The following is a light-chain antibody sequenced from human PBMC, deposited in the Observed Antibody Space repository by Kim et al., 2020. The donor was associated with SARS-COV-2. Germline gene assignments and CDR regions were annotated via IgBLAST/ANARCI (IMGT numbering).Light chain of an antibody. CDR3: QQYNDWPRT. Sequence: VSPGESATLSCRASQSINTNLAWYQQKPGQAPRLLIHSASTRATGVPGSFSGSGSGTQFTLSISYVRSEDFAVYFCQQYNDWPRTFGQGTKVDIK. CDR2: SAS. CDR1: QSINTN. J-gene: IGKJ1*01. V-gene: IGKV3-15*01.